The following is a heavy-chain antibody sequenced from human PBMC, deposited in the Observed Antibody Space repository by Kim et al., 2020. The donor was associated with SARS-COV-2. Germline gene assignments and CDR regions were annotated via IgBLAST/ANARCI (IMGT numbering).Heavy chain of an antibody. CDR3: ATNQPSMMILDDAWDV. CDR2: FDPEDVEK. V-gene: IGHV1-24*01. D-gene: IGHD3-22*01. J-gene: IGHJ3*01. Sequence: ASVKVSCKVSGYALSELSIHWVRQAPGKGLEWMGGFDPEDVEKKYAQKIQGRVTMTEDTSTNTAYMELRSLRSEDTAIYFCATNQPSMMILDDAWDVWG. CDR1: GYALSELS.